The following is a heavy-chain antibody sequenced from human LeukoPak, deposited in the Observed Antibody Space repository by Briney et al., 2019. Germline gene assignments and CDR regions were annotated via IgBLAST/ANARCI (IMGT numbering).Heavy chain of an antibody. CDR1: GFTFSSYA. Sequence: PGGSLRLSCAASGFTFSSYAMSWVRQAPGKGLEWVSAISGSGGSTYYADSVKGRFTISRDNSKNTLYLQMNSLRAEDTAVYYCAKDPFDSSGFSYFDYWGQGTLVTVSS. V-gene: IGHV3-23*01. D-gene: IGHD3-22*01. J-gene: IGHJ4*02. CDR3: AKDPFDSSGFSYFDY. CDR2: ISGSGGST.